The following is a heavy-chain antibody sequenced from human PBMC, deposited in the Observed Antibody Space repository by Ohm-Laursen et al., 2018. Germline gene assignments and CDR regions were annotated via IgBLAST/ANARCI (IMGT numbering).Heavy chain of an antibody. CDR1: GYSISSGYH. V-gene: IGHV4-38-2*01. CDR2: IYRSGST. Sequence: GTLSLTCAVSGYSISSGYHWDWIRQPPGKGLEWIGSIYRSGSTYYNPSLKSRVTISVDTSKNQFSLKLSSVTAADTALYYCARGLWWFDPWGQGTLVTVSS. CDR3: ARGLWWFDP. J-gene: IGHJ5*02.